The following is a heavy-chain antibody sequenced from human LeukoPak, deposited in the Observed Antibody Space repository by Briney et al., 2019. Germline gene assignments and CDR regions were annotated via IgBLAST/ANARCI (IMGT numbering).Heavy chain of an antibody. D-gene: IGHD2-15*01. J-gene: IGHJ4*03. Sequence: PSETLSLTCTVSGGSISSSSYYWGWIRQPPGKGLEWIGSIYYSGSTYYNPSLKSRVTISVDTSKNQFSLKLSSVTAADTAVYYCARGGYCSGGSCYYFDYWGQGTTVTVSS. V-gene: IGHV4-39*01. CDR2: IYYSGST. CDR3: ARGGYCSGGSCYYFDY. CDR1: GGSISSSSYY.